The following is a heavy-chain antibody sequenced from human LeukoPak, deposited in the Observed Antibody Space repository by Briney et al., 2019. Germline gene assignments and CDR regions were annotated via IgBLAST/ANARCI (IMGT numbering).Heavy chain of an antibody. V-gene: IGHV3-30*04. CDR2: ISYDGSNK. J-gene: IGHJ6*02. CDR3: VRDVSRRMGMDV. CDR1: GFTFSSYA. D-gene: IGHD2-15*01. Sequence: GGSLRLSCAASGFTFSSYAMHWVRQAPGKGLEWVAVISYDGSNKYYADSVKGRFTISRDNSKNTLYLQMNSLRAEDTAVYYCVRDVSRRMGMDVWGQGTTVTVSS.